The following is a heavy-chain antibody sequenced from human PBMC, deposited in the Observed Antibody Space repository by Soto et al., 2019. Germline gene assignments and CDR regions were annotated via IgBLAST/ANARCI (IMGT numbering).Heavy chain of an antibody. D-gene: IGHD1-26*01. CDR2: ISASTGNT. CDR1: GYTFSDYA. Sequence: ASVKVSCKASGYTFSDYAMSWVRQAPGQGLEWMGWISASTGNTDQAQNFQGRVVLTLDTSTNTAYMELSSLRSEDTAVYYCARRTVGVNYFDYWGQGTLVTVSS. CDR3: ARRTVGVNYFDY. J-gene: IGHJ4*02. V-gene: IGHV1-18*01.